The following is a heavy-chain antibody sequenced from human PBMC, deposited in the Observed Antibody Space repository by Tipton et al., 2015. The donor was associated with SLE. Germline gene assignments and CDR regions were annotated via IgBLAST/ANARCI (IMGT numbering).Heavy chain of an antibody. CDR2: VYDSWTT. J-gene: IGHJ3*02. V-gene: IGHV4-4*08. CDR1: GGPISRNY. Sequence: TLSLTCNVSGGPISRNYWSWIRQPPGKGLEWMGYVYDSWTTNYNPSLEGRVTMSVDTSKNQFSLKLSSVTAADTAMYYCTRELDTFDIWGQGTMVTVSS. CDR3: TRELDTFDI.